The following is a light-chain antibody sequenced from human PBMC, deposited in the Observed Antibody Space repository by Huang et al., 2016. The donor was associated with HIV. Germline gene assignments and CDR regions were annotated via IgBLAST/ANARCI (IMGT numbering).Light chain of an antibody. CDR1: QSITNH. CDR2: DAS. V-gene: IGKV3-11*01. Sequence: IVLTQSPATLSWYLGERVTLSCRASQSITNHLAWYQQRPGQAPRLLIYDASTRVAGVPARFSGSGSGTYFTLTISSLEPEDFALYYCQQHDSWLTFGGGTKVEV. CDR3: QQHDSWLT. J-gene: IGKJ4*01.